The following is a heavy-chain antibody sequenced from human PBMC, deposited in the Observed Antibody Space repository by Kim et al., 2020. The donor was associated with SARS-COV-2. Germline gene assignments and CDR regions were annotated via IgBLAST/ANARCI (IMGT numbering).Heavy chain of an antibody. CDR1: GFAFSSHW. CDR2: MNGDGSAT. J-gene: IGHJ2*01. D-gene: IGHD3-16*02. Sequence: GGSLRLSCAASGFAFSSHWMHWVRQVPGKGLVYISHMNGDGSATFYADSVKGRFTISRDNAKNILYLQMNSLRADDTAVYYCAKGGIRSFDFWGRGTLVIVSS. CDR3: AKGGIRSFDF. V-gene: IGHV3-74*01.